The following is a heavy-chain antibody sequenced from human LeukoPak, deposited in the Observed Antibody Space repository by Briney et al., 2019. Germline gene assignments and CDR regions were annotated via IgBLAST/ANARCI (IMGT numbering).Heavy chain of an antibody. Sequence: GGSLRLSCAASGFTFSSYGKNWVGQAPGKGLEGVAVISYDGSNKYYADSVKGRFTISRDNSKNTLYLQMNSLRAEDTAVYYCAKDLESAAGNHWGQGTLVTVSS. J-gene: IGHJ4*02. CDR3: AKDLESAAGNH. CDR1: GFTFSSYG. V-gene: IGHV3-30*18. D-gene: IGHD6-13*01. CDR2: ISYDGSNK.